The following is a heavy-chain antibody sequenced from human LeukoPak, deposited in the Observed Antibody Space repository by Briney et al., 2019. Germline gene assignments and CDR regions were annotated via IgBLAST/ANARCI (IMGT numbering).Heavy chain of an antibody. D-gene: IGHD3-3*01. CDR1: GGSISSGSYY. CDR2: IYTSGST. V-gene: IGHV4-61*02. CDR3: ARGVAIFGVVPYADY. Sequence: SQTLSPTCTVSGGSISSGSYYWSWIRQPAGKGLEWIGRIYTSGSTNYNPSLKSRVTISVDTSKNQFSLKLSSVTAADTAVYYCARGVAIFGVVPYADYWGQGTLVTVSS. J-gene: IGHJ4*02.